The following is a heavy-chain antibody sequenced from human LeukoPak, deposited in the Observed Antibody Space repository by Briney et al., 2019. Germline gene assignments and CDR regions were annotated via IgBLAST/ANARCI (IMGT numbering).Heavy chain of an antibody. CDR1: GFNFSSYS. CDR3: AKEIRDRGPFDY. V-gene: IGHV3-21*04. J-gene: IGHJ4*02. CDR2: ISSSSSYI. Sequence: KTGGCLRLSCAASGFNFSSYSMNWVRQAPGKGLEWVSSISSSSSYIYYADSVKGRFTISRDSSTLYLQMNSLRAEDTAVYYCAKEIRDRGPFDYWGQGTLVTVSS.